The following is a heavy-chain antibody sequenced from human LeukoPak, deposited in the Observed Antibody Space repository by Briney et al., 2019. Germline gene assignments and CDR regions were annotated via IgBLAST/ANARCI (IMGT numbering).Heavy chain of an antibody. CDR2: FDDSGRT. CDR3: ARAQINTILGVVSSLFFDY. J-gene: IGHJ4*02. CDR1: GGSISSYY. Sequence: SETLSLTCTVSGGSISSYYWSWIRQPPGKGLEWIGYFDDSGRTNYNPSLKSRVTTSVDTSKKQFSLKLKSVTAADTAVYYCARAQINTILGVVSSLFFDYWGQGTLVTVSS. V-gene: IGHV4-59*01. D-gene: IGHD3-3*01.